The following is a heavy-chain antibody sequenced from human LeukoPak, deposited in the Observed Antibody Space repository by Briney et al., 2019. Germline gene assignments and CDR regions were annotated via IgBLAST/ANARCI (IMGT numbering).Heavy chain of an antibody. CDR2: INPNSGGT. CDR3: ARDTYYYDSSGYYYYYYMDV. V-gene: IGHV1-2*02. Sequence: GASVKVSCKASGYTFTGYYMHWVRQAPGQGLEWMGWINPNSGGTNYAQKFQGRVTMTRDTSISTAYMELSRLRSDDTAVYYCARDTYYYDSSGYYYYYYMDVWGKGTTVTVSS. J-gene: IGHJ6*03. CDR1: GYTFTGYY. D-gene: IGHD3-22*01.